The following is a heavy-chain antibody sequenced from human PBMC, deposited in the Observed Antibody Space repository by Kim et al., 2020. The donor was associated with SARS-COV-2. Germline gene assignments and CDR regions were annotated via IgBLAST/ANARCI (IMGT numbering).Heavy chain of an antibody. D-gene: IGHD3-10*01. J-gene: IGHJ6*02. V-gene: IGHV1-69*13. Sequence: SVKVSCKASGGTFSSYAISWVRQSPVQGLEWMGGIIPIFGTANYAQKFQVRVTITADESTSTADMELSSLRSEDTAVYYCATPARGYYYYGMDVWGQGTTITVSS. CDR2: IIPIFGTA. CDR1: GGTFSSYA. CDR3: ATPARGYYYYGMDV.